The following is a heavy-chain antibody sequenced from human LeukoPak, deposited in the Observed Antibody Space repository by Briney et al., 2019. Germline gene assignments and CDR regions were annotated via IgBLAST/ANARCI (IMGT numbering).Heavy chain of an antibody. J-gene: IGHJ5*02. CDR3: AKDMGDIAVAGTVWFDP. CDR1: GFTFSSYA. D-gene: IGHD6-19*01. Sequence: GGSLRLSCAASGFTFSSYAMSWVRQAPGKGLEWVSAIFRSGGSTYYTDSVKGRFTISTDNSKTTLYQQVNSMRAEDTAVYYCAKDMGDIAVAGTVWFDPWGEGTLVTVP. CDR2: IFRSGGST. V-gene: IGHV3-23*01.